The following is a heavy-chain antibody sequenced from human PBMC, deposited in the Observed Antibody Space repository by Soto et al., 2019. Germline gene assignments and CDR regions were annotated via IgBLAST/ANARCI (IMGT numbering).Heavy chain of an antibody. D-gene: IGHD5-18*01. CDR1: GCTFTSYY. V-gene: IGHV1-46*03. Sequence: GASVKVSCKASGCTFTSYYMHWVRQAPGQGLEWMGIINPSGGSTSYAQKFQGRVTMTRDTSTSTVYMELSSLRSEDTAVYYCARVYPSDTRYGYVGNNWFDPWGQGTLVTGSS. J-gene: IGHJ5*02. CDR3: ARVYPSDTRYGYVGNNWFDP. CDR2: INPSGGST.